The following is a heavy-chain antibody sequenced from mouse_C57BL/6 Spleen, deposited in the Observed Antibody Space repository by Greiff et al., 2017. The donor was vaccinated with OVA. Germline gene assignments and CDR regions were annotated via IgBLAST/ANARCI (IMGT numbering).Heavy chain of an antibody. Sequence: EVHLVESGGGLVQPGGSLSLSCAASGFTFTDYYMSWVRQPPGKALEWLGFIRNKANGYTTEYSASVKGRFTISRDNSQSILYLQMNALRAEDSATYYCGRSEDYYAMDYWGQGTSVTVSS. CDR3: GRSEDYYAMDY. CDR1: GFTFTDYY. J-gene: IGHJ4*01. CDR2: IRNKANGYTT. V-gene: IGHV7-3*01.